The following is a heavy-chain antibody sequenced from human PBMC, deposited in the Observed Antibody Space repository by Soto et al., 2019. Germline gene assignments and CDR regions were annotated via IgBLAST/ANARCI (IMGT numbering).Heavy chain of an antibody. CDR3: ARGAEYYYDSSGYILAFDI. D-gene: IGHD3-22*01. J-gene: IGHJ3*02. CDR2: INAGNGNT. CDR1: GYTFTSYA. Sequence: QVQLVQSGAEVKKPGASVKVSCKASGYTFTSYAMHWVRQAPGQRLEWMGWINAGNGNTKYSQKFQGRVTITRDTSASTAYMELSSLRSEDTAVYYCARGAEYYYDSSGYILAFDIWGQGTMVTVSS. V-gene: IGHV1-3*01.